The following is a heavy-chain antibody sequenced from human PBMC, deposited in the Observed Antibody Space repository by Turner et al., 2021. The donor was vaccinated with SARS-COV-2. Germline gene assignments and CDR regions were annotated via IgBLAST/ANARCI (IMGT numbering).Heavy chain of an antibody. CDR1: GYSLTDSF. V-gene: IGHV1-69-2*01. CDR3: ATLVSRGQFDY. Sequence: DVQLVQSGAEVKQPGATVKISCKISGYSLTDSFIHWVQQAPGQGLEWMGLIHPRDGETKYRDRFQDRATITADTSIETVYLELRSLTSGDTAMYYCATLVSRGQFDYWGPGTLVTVSS. J-gene: IGHJ4*02. D-gene: IGHD2-8*01. CDR2: IHPRDGET.